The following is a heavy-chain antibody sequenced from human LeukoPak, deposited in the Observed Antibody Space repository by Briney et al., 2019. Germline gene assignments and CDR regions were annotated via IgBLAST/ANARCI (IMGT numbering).Heavy chain of an antibody. V-gene: IGHV4-59*12. J-gene: IGHJ4*02. CDR2: IYHSGST. CDR1: GGSISSYY. CDR3: ARARAARTPYFDY. Sequence: SETLSLTCTVSGGSISSYYWSWIRQPPGKGLEWIGYIYHSGSTYYNPSLKSRVTISVDRSKNQFSLKLSSVTAADTAVYYCARARAARTPYFDYWGQGTLVTVSS. D-gene: IGHD6-6*01.